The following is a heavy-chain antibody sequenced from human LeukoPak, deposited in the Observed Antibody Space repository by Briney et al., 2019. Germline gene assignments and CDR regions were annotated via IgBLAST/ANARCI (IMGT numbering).Heavy chain of an antibody. CDR2: FDPEDGET. V-gene: IGHV1-24*01. J-gene: IGHJ4*02. Sequence: ASVKVSCKVSGYTLTELSMHWVRQAPGKGLEWMGGFDPEDGETIYAQKLQGRVTMTTDTSTSTAYMELRSLRSDDTAVYYCARDWGIVVVVAATYYFDYWGQGTLVTVSS. CDR3: ARDWGIVVVVAATYYFDY. CDR1: GYTLTELS. D-gene: IGHD2-15*01.